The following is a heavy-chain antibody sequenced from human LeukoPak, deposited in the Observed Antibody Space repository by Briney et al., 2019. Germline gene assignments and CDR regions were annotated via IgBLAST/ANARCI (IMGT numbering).Heavy chain of an antibody. V-gene: IGHV3-7*01. J-gene: IGHJ4*02. D-gene: IGHD6-19*01. Sequence: PGRSLRISCTASGFTFNTYWMTWVRQAPGKGLEWVANVNGDESEEGYADSVKGRFTVSRDNAKNSLYLQMNSLRVDDTAVYYCTRNSGWYRLDYWGQGTLVTVPS. CDR3: TRNSGWYRLDY. CDR1: GFTFNTYW. CDR2: VNGDESEE.